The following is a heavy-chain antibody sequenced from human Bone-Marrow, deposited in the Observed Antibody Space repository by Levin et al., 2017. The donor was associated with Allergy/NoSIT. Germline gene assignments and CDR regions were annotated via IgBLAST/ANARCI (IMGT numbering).Heavy chain of an antibody. CDR2: ISYDGSNK. Sequence: GGSLRLSCAASGFTFSSYAMHWVRQAPGKGLEWVAVISYDGSNKYYADSVKGRFTISRDNSKNTLYLQMNSLRAEDTAVYYCARVNSRKPDGYYYYGMDVWGQGTTVTVSS. CDR1: GFTFSSYA. V-gene: IGHV3-30-3*01. CDR3: ARVNSRKPDGYYYYGMDV. J-gene: IGHJ6*02. D-gene: IGHD1-14*01.